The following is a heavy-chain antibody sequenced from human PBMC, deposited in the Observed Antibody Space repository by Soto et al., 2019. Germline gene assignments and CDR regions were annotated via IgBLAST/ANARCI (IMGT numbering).Heavy chain of an antibody. V-gene: IGHV1-3*01. D-gene: IGHD2-15*01. J-gene: IGHJ6*02. CDR2: INAGNGNT. CDR3: ASSGAGYCRGGSRYGYYGKDV. Sequence: ASVKVSCKASGYTFTSYAMHWVRQAPGQRLEWMGWINAGNGNTKYSQKFQGRVTITRDTSASTAYMELSSLRSEDTAVYYCASSGAGYCRGGSRYGYYGKDVWGQGATLTISS. CDR1: GYTFTSYA.